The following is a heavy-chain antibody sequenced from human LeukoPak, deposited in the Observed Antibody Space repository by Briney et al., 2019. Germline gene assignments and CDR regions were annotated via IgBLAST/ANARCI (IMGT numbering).Heavy chain of an antibody. V-gene: IGHV3-30*02. CDR1: GFTFSNYG. CDR2: IRYDGSIK. Sequence: GGSLRLSCTTSGFTFSNYGMLWVRQAPGKGLDWVAFIRYDGSIKYYADSVKDRFTISRDNSRTTLYLQMNSLRIEDTALYYCVKDNPLDYWGRGTLVIVSS. J-gene: IGHJ4*02. CDR3: VKDNPLDY.